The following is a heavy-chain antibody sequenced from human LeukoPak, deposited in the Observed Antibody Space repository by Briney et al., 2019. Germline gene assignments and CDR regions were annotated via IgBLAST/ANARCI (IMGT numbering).Heavy chain of an antibody. D-gene: IGHD1-1*01. J-gene: IGHJ4*02. Sequence: QAGGSLRLSCVASGFTVSSHYMSWVRQAPGKGLEWVSLLYTGGRTHYADSVEGRFTISRDDSKNTVYLHMNTVRAEDTAMYYCARGGVNYWNPRYWGQGTLVTVSS. V-gene: IGHV3-53*01. CDR1: GFTVSSHY. CDR3: ARGGVNYWNPRY. CDR2: LYTGGRT.